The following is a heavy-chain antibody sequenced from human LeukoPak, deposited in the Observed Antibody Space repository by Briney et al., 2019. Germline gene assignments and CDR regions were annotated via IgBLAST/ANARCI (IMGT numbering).Heavy chain of an antibody. CDR1: GFTFSSYA. CDR2: ISGSGGST. D-gene: IGHD3-3*01. Sequence: GGSLRLSCAASGFTFSSYAMSWVRQAPGKGLEWVSAISGSGGSTYYADSVKGRFAISRDNSKNTLYLQMNSMRAEDTAVYYCAKDTLYYDFWSGYHDYWGQGTLVTVSS. V-gene: IGHV3-23*01. J-gene: IGHJ4*02. CDR3: AKDTLYYDFWSGYHDY.